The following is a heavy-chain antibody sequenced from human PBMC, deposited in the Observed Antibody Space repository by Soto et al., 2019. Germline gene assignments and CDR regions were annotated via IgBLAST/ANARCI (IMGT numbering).Heavy chain of an antibody. Sequence: QVLLQESGPGLVKPSQTLSLTCTVSGGSISSGDYYWSWIRQPPGKGLEWIGYIYYSGSTYYNPSLKSRVTISVDTSKNQFSLKLSSVTAADTAVYYCARTSGFWSGFGWFDPWRQGTLVTVSS. CDR1: GGSISSGDYY. CDR2: IYYSGST. CDR3: ARTSGFWSGFGWFDP. D-gene: IGHD3-3*01. J-gene: IGHJ5*02. V-gene: IGHV4-30-4*01.